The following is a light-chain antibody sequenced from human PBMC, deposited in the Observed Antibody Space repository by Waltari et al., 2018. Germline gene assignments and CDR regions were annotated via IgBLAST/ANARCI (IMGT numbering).Light chain of an antibody. Sequence: QSALTQPASVSGSPGQAITISCTGSSSDVGRYNFVPWYQQHPGKATKPMIYDVTDRPSGVSNRFSGSKSGNTASLTISGLQPEDEADYYCSSHTTSSTLVFGGGTRVTVL. CDR3: SSHTTSSTLV. CDR2: DVT. V-gene: IGLV2-14*03. CDR1: SSDVGRYNF. J-gene: IGLJ3*02.